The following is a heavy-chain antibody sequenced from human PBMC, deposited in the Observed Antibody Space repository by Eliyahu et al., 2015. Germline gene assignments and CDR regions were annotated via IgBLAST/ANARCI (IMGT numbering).Heavy chain of an antibody. Sequence: QVQLQQWGAGLLKPSETLSLTCAVXGGSFXXYYWSWIRQPPGKGXEWIGEINHSGSTNYNPSLKSRVTISVXTSKNQFSLKLSSVTAADTAVYYCARGRIFGEFDYWGQGTLVTVSS. D-gene: IGHD3-10*01. V-gene: IGHV4-34*01. J-gene: IGHJ4*02. CDR2: INHSGST. CDR1: GGSFXXYY. CDR3: ARGRIFGEFDY.